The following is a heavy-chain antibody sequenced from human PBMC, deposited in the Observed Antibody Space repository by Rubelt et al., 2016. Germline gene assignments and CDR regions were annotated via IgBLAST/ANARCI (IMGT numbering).Heavy chain of an antibody. CDR2: ISSSSTNV. J-gene: IGHJ5*02. V-gene: IGHV3-21*01. Sequence: EYVSSISSSSTNVHFADSVKGRFSISRDNAKDSLYLQMNSLRVEDTAVYYCARDLSRIAVAGNWFDPWGQGTLVTVSS. D-gene: IGHD6-19*01. CDR3: ARDLSRIAVAGNWFDP.